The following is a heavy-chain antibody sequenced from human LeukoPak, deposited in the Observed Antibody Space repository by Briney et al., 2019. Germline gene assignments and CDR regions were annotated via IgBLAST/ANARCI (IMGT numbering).Heavy chain of an antibody. D-gene: IGHD4-17*01. CDR1: GFTFSSYE. V-gene: IGHV3-48*03. CDR3: AITYGDHKTPFDY. J-gene: IGHJ4*02. Sequence: GGSLRLSCAASGFTFSSYEMNWVRQAPGKGLEWVSYISSSGSTIYYADSVKGRFTISRDNAKNSLYLQMNSLRAEGTAVYYCAITYGDHKTPFDYWGQGTLVTVSS. CDR2: ISSSGSTI.